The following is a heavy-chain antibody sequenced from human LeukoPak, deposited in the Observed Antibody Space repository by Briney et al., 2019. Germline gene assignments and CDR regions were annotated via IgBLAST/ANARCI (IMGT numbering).Heavy chain of an antibody. CDR2: INSDGSST. J-gene: IGHJ1*01. D-gene: IGHD3-3*01. CDR1: GLTFSSYW. V-gene: IGHV3-74*01. Sequence: GGSLRLSCAASGLTFSSYWMHWVRQAPGKGLVWVSRINSDGSSTIYADSVKGRFTISRDNAKNTLYLQMNSLRAEDTAVYYCASATSGYYDFWSGYYTPEYFQHWGQGTLVTVSS. CDR3: ASATSGYYDFWSGYYTPEYFQH.